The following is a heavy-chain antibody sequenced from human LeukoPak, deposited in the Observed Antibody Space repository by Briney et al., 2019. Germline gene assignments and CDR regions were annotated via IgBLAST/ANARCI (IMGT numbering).Heavy chain of an antibody. J-gene: IGHJ3*02. V-gene: IGHV1-18*01. CDR3: ATARRGKPYYYGHAFDI. CDR1: GYTFTTYG. D-gene: IGHD3-10*01. Sequence: ASVKVSCKASGYTFTTYGISWVRQAPGQGLEWMGWISAYNGNTDYAQKVQGRVTMTTDTSTRTAYMELRSLRSEDTAVYYCATARRGKPYYYGHAFDIWGQGTMVTVSS. CDR2: ISAYNGNT.